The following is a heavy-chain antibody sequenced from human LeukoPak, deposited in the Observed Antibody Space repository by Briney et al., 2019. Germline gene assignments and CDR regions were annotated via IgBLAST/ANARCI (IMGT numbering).Heavy chain of an antibody. J-gene: IGHJ4*02. D-gene: IGHD5-12*01. CDR1: GNTFSGYY. CDR2: INPKSGGT. Sequence: ASVKVSCKASGNTFSGYYIHWVRQAPGQGLEWMGWINPKSGGTNYAQKFQGRVTMTRDTSISTAYMDLSSLRSEDTAVYYCAAARGATIELLDYWGQGTLVTVSS. CDR3: AAARGATIELLDY. V-gene: IGHV1-2*02.